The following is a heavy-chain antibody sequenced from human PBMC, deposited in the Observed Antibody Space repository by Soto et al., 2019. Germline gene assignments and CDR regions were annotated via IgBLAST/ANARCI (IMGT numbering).Heavy chain of an antibody. CDR3: ATSMVVTAMNRRCYFDY. Sequence: EAAVKVYCKVSGYTLTELSMHWVRQAPGKGLEWMGGFDPEAGATIYAQKFQGRVTMTEDTPTDTAYMELSSLRSEGTAVYYCATSMVVTAMNRRCYFDYWGQGTLVTGSS. V-gene: IGHV1-24*01. J-gene: IGHJ4*02. CDR1: GYTLTELS. CDR2: FDPEAGAT. D-gene: IGHD2-21*02.